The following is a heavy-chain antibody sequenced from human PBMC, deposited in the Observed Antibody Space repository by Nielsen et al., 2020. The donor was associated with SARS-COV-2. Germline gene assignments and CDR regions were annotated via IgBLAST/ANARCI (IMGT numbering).Heavy chain of an antibody. Sequence: GESLKISCAASGFTFSSYGMHWVRQAPGKGLEWVAVISYDGSNKYYADSVKGRFTISRDNSKNTLYLQMNSLRAEDTAVYYCAKDNILGDSTYYYDSSGYLSSYYYYGMDVWGQGTTVTVSS. CDR1: GFTFSSYG. V-gene: IGHV3-30*18. CDR2: ISYDGSNK. D-gene: IGHD3-22*01. CDR3: AKDNILGDSTYYYDSSGYLSSYYYYGMDV. J-gene: IGHJ6*02.